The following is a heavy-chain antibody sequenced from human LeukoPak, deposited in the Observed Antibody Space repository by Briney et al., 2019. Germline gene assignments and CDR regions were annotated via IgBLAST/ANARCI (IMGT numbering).Heavy chain of an antibody. J-gene: IGHJ4*02. Sequence: SETLSLTCTVSGGSISSGDYCWSWIRQPPGKGLEWIGYIYYSGSTYYNPSLKSRATISVDTSKNQFSQKLSSVTAADTAVYYCARDKGRLQPWGQGTLVTVSS. CDR2: IYYSGST. CDR1: GGSISSGDYC. D-gene: IGHD4-11*01. CDR3: ARDKGRLQP. V-gene: IGHV4-30-4*08.